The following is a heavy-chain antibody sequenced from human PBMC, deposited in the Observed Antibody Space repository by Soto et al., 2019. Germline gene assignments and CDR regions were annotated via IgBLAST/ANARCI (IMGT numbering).Heavy chain of an antibody. Sequence: QVQLVESGGGVVQPGRSLRLSCAASGFTFGNYGMHWGRQAPGKGLEWVAVISNDGSNTYYADSVKGRFNISRDNSKNTLFLHMNSLRSEDSAVYYCSKGVGYNFVTMRLYYFGMDVWVQGMTVTIPS. CDR2: ISNDGSNT. CDR1: GFTFGNYG. D-gene: IGHD1-1*01. J-gene: IGHJ6*02. CDR3: SKGVGYNFVTMRLYYFGMDV. V-gene: IGHV3-30*18.